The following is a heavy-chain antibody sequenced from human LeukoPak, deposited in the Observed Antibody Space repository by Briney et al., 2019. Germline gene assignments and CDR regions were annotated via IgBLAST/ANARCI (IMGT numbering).Heavy chain of an antibody. D-gene: IGHD6-6*01. CDR1: GYSISSGYY. Sequence: SETLSLTCTVSGYSISSGYYWGWIRQPPGKGLEWIANIYYSGSTYYSPSLKSRVTISVDTSKNQFFLKLSSVTAADTAVYYCARGRRRVSIAAPLYYWGQGTLVTVSS. CDR2: IYYSGST. V-gene: IGHV4-38-2*02. CDR3: ARGRRRVSIAAPLYY. J-gene: IGHJ4*02.